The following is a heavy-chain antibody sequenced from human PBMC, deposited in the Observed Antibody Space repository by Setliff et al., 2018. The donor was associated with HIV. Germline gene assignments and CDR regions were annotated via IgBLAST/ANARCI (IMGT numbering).Heavy chain of an antibody. V-gene: IGHV4-61*09. CDR2: IYITGDT. CDR3: ARDNSYYYGSGSHYWYGMDV. Sequence: KPSETLSLTCSVSGGSINRGTYYWTWIRQSAGKGLEWIGHIYITGDTDYNPSLKSRVTISVDTSKNQFSLTLTSVTAADTAVYYCARDNSYYYGSGSHYWYGMDVWGQGTTVTVSS. J-gene: IGHJ6*01. D-gene: IGHD3-10*01. CDR1: GGSINRGTYY.